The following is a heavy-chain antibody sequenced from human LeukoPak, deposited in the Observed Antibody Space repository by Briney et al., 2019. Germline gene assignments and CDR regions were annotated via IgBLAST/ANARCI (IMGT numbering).Heavy chain of an antibody. CDR3: ARGLTGYNAFDI. Sequence: PSETLSLTCAVSGGSISSGGYSWSWIRQPPGKGLEWIGYIYHSGSTYYNPSLKSRVTISVDTSKNQFSLKLSSVTAADTAVYYCARGLTGYNAFDIWGQGTMVTVSS. CDR2: IYHSGST. D-gene: IGHD3-9*01. J-gene: IGHJ3*02. CDR1: GGSISSGGYS. V-gene: IGHV4-30-2*01.